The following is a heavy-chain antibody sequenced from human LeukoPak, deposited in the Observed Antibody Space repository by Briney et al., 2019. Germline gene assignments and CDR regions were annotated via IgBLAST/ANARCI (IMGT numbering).Heavy chain of an antibody. J-gene: IGHJ4*02. CDR1: GFTFSSYG. Sequence: GGSLRLSCAASGFTFSSYGMHWVRQAPGKGLEWVAVISYDGSNKYYADSVKGRFTISRDNSKNTLYLQMNSLRAEDTAVYYCARGKGYNWNYVDYWGQGTLVTVSS. V-gene: IGHV3-30*03. CDR3: ARGKGYNWNYVDY. CDR2: ISYDGSNK. D-gene: IGHD1-20*01.